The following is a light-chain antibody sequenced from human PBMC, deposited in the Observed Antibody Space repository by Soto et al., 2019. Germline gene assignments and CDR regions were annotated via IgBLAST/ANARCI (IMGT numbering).Light chain of an antibody. Sequence: DIQLTQSPSSVSASVGDRVSITCRASQTVNTWLAWFQQKPGKAPKLLIYAASTLQSGVPSRFSGSGSGTDFTLTISSLQPDDFATYYCQPYNNWPLTFGGGTKVESK. V-gene: IGKV1D-12*01. CDR1: QTVNTW. J-gene: IGKJ4*01. CDR3: QPYNNWPLT. CDR2: AAS.